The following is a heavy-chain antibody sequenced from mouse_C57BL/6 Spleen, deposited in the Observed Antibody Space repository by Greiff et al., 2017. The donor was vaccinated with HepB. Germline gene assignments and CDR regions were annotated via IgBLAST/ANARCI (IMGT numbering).Heavy chain of an antibody. V-gene: IGHV1-78*01. CDR3: ARGNGYIAMDY. CDR2: IYPRDGST. CDR1: GYTFTDHT. D-gene: IGHD2-2*01. Sequence: VKLVESDAELVKPGASVKISCKVSGYTFTDHTIHWMKQRPEQGLEWIGYIYPRDGSTKYNEKFKGKATLTADKSSSTAYMQHNSLTSEDSAVYFCARGNGYIAMDYWGQGTSVTVSS. J-gene: IGHJ4*01.